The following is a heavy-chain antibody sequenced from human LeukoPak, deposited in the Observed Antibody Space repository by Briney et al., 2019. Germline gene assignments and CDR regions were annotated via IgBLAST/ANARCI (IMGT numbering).Heavy chain of an antibody. CDR2: IWYDGSNK. CDR3: AKDRQQPLRYYYYAMDV. J-gene: IGHJ6*02. D-gene: IGHD6-25*01. Sequence: PGRSLRLSCAASGFTFSSYGMHWVRQAPGKGLEWVAVIWYDGSNKYYADSVKGRFTISRDNSKNTLYLQMNSLRAEDTAVYYCAKDRQQPLRYYYYAMDVWGQGTTVTVSS. CDR1: GFTFSSYG. V-gene: IGHV3-33*06.